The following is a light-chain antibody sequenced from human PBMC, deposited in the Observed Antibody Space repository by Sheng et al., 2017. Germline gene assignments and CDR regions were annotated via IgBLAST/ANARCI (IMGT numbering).Light chain of an antibody. Sequence: DIQMTQSPSSLSASVGDRVTITCRASQGITNFLAWYQQKPGKAPKLLIYGASTLQSGFPSRFSGSGSGTDFTLTITSLQPEDVATYYCQRYNRXPWTFGQGTKVEIK. CDR1: QGITNF. V-gene: IGKV1-27*01. CDR3: QRYNRXPWT. CDR2: GAS. J-gene: IGKJ1*01.